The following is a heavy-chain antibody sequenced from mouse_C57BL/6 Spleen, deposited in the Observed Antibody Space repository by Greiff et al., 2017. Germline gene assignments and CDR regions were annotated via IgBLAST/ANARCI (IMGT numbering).Heavy chain of an antibody. V-gene: IGHV1-50*01. J-gene: IGHJ2*01. CDR1: GYTFTSYW. CDR2: IDPSDSYT. Sequence: QVQLQQPGAELVKPGASVKLSCKASGYTFTSYWMQWVKQRPGQGLEWIGEIDPSDSYTNYNQKFKGKATLTVDTSSSTAYMQLSSLTSEDSAGYYCARRGGYWGQGTTLTVSS. CDR3: ARRGGY.